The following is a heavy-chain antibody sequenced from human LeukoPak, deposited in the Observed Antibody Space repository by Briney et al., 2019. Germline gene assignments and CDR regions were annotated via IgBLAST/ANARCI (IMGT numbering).Heavy chain of an antibody. Sequence: ASVKVSCKVSGYTLTELSMHWVRQAPGKGLEWMGGFDPEDGETIYAQKFQGRVTMTEDTSTDTAYMELSSLRSEDTAVYYCARDEGEEESLPYCGGDCYPATDYWGQGTLVTVSS. CDR2: FDPEDGET. V-gene: IGHV1-24*01. J-gene: IGHJ4*02. CDR3: ARDEGEEESLPYCGGDCYPATDY. CDR1: GYTLTELS. D-gene: IGHD2-21*02.